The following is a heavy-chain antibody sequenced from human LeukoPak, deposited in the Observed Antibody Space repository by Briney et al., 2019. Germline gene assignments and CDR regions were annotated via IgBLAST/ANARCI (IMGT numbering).Heavy chain of an antibody. D-gene: IGHD6-13*01. Sequence: KPSETLPLTCTVSGGSISSYYWSWIRQPPGKGLEWIGYIYYSGSTNYNPSLKSRVTISVDMSKNQFSLKLSSVTAADTAVYYCARLEGQQLVPDYWGQGTLVTVSS. CDR3: ARLEGQQLVPDY. CDR2: IYYSGST. CDR1: GGSISSYY. J-gene: IGHJ4*02. V-gene: IGHV4-59*01.